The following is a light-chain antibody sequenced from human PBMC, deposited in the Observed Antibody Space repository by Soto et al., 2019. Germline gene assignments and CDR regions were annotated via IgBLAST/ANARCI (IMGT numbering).Light chain of an antibody. J-gene: IGKJ4*01. Sequence: DIQSTQSPSSLSASVGDRVTITCRASQSISSYLNWYQQKPGKAPKLLIYAASSLQSGVPSRFSGGGSGTDFTLTISSLQTEDFATYYCQQVNVYPSTFGGGTKVDI. CDR3: QQVNVYPST. CDR2: AAS. CDR1: QSISSY. V-gene: IGKV1-39*01.